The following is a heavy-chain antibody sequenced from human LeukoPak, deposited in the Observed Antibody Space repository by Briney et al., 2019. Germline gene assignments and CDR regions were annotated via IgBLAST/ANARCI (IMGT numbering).Heavy chain of an antibody. D-gene: IGHD3-3*01. CDR1: GYTFTGYY. Sequence: ASVKVSCKASGYTFTGYYMHWVRQPPGQGPEWMGWINPNSGGTHYAQKFQGRVTMTRDTSISTAYMDLSRLRSDDTAVYYCARDRITIFGVGPLDDASEIWGQGTMVTVSS. CDR3: ARDRITIFGVGPLDDASEI. CDR2: INPNSGGT. J-gene: IGHJ3*02. V-gene: IGHV1-2*02.